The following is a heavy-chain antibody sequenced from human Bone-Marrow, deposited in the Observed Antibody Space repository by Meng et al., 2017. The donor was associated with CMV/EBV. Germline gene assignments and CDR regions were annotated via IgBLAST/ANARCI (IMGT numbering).Heavy chain of an antibody. CDR3: ARVRSDYDFWSGYYSVLWYFDY. V-gene: IGHV4-30-4*08. D-gene: IGHD3-3*01. J-gene: IGHJ4*02. CDR2: IYHSGST. CDR1: GGSISTYY. Sequence: LRLSCTVSGGSISTYYWSWIRQPPGRGLEWIGYIYHSGSTYFNPSLKSRLTISVDTSKNQFSLKVRSVTAADTAVYYCARVRSDYDFWSGYYSVLWYFDYWGQGTLVTVSS.